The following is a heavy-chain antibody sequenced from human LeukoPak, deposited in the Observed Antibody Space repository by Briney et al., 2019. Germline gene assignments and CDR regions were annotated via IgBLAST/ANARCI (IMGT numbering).Heavy chain of an antibody. V-gene: IGHV1-2*02. CDR1: GYTFTGYY. CDR2: INPNSGGT. J-gene: IGHJ6*03. Sequence: GASVKVSCRASGYTFTGYYMHWVRQAPGQGLEWMGWINPNSGGTNYAQKFQGRVTMTRDTSISTAYMELSRLRSDDTAVYYCARIVVVPAAIYYYYYMDVWGKGTTVTVSS. D-gene: IGHD2-2*01. CDR3: ARIVVVPAAIYYYYYMDV.